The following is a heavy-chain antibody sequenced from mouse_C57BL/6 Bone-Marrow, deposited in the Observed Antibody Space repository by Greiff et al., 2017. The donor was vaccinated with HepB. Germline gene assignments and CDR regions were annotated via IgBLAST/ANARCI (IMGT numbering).Heavy chain of an antibody. Sequence: VKLQQSGAELARPGASVKLSCKASGYTFTSYGISWVKQRTGQGLEWIGEIYPRSGNTYYNEKFKGKATLTADKSSSTAYMELRSLTSEDSAVYSCARQLRPSGCDFDYWGQGTTLTVSS. D-gene: IGHD1-2*01. CDR2: IYPRSGNT. CDR1: GYTFTSYG. V-gene: IGHV1-81*01. J-gene: IGHJ2*01. CDR3: ARQLRPSGCDFDY.